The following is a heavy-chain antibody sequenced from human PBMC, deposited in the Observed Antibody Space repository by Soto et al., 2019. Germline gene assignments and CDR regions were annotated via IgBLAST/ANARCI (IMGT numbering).Heavy chain of an antibody. CDR2: IIPIFGTA. D-gene: IGHD6-13*01. CDR1: RGTFSSYA. CDR3: ARRSLVTAAAGTGFDP. Sequence: ASVKVSNEASRGTFSSYAISWVRQAPGQGLEWMGGIIPIFGTANYAQKFQGRVTITADKSTSTAYMELSSLRSEDTAVYYCARRSLVTAAAGTGFDPWGQGTLVTVSS. J-gene: IGHJ5*02. V-gene: IGHV1-69*06.